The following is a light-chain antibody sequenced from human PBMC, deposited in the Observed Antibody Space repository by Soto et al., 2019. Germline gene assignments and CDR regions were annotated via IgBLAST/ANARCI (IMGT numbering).Light chain of an antibody. J-gene: IGKJ2*01. CDR3: QQYGSSYT. CDR2: GAS. V-gene: IGKV3-20*01. CDR1: QSVSSSY. Sequence: EIVLTQSPGTLSLSPGERATLSCRASQSVSSSYLAWYQQKPGQAPRLLIYGASSRATGIPDRFSGSGSGTDFTLTISRLEPEDFAVYYCQQYGSSYTFGQGTKVDNK.